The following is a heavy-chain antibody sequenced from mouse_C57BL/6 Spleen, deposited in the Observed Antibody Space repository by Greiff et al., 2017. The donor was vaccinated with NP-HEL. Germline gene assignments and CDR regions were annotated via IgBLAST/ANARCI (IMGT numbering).Heavy chain of an antibody. CDR1: GFTFSSST. CDR2: ISGGGGNT. D-gene: IGHD1-1*01. Sequence: EVKLVESGGGLVKPGGSLKLSCAASGFTFSSSTMSWVRQTPETRLECVATISGGGGNTYSTDSVQGRFTLSRDNAKNTLYLQMSSLRSEDTALYYCARGYGSSHYFDYWGQGTTLTVSS. V-gene: IGHV5-9*01. CDR3: ARGYGSSHYFDY. J-gene: IGHJ2*01.